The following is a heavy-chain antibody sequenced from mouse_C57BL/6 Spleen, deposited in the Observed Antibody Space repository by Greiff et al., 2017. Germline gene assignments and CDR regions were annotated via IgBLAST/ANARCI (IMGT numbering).Heavy chain of an antibody. Sequence: EVKLVESGAELVRPGASVKLSCTASGFNIKDDYMHWVKQRPEQGLEWIGWIDPENGDTEYASKFQGKATITADTSSNTAYLQLSSLTSEDTAVYYCTTGDSSGYSAWFAYWGQGTLVTVSA. CDR1: GFNIKDDY. V-gene: IGHV14-4*01. CDR2: IDPENGDT. D-gene: IGHD3-2*02. J-gene: IGHJ3*01. CDR3: TTGDSSGYSAWFAY.